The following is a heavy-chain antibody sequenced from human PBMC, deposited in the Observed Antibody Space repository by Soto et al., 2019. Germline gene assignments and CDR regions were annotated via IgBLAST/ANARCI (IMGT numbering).Heavy chain of an antibody. J-gene: IGHJ4*02. D-gene: IGHD3-9*01. Sequence: ASVKVSCKASGYTFTSYAMHWVRQAPGQRLEWMGWINAGNGNTKYSQKFQGRVTITRDTSASTAYMELSSLRSEDTAVYYCARDRSDILTGYGLDYWGQGTLVTVSS. V-gene: IGHV1-3*01. CDR3: ARDRSDILTGYGLDY. CDR1: GYTFTSYA. CDR2: INAGNGNT.